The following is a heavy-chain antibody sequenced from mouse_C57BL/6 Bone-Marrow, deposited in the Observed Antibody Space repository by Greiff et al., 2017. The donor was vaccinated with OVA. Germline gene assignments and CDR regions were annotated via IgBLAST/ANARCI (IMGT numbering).Heavy chain of an antibody. Sequence: EVKLQQSGAELVRPGASVKLSCTASGFNIKDYYMHWVKQRPEQGLAWIGRIDPEDGDTEYAPKFQGKATMTADTSSTTAYLQLSSLTSEDTAVYYCTTEGNDYGGYYFDYWGQGTTLTVSS. V-gene: IGHV14-1*01. CDR2: IDPEDGDT. J-gene: IGHJ2*01. CDR3: TTEGNDYGGYYFDY. D-gene: IGHD2-4*01. CDR1: GFNIKDYY.